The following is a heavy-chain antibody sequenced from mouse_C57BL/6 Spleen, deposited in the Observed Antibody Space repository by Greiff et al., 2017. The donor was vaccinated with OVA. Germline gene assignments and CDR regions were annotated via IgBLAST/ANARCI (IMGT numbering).Heavy chain of an antibody. V-gene: IGHV5-4*01. J-gene: IGHJ3*01. CDR1: GFTFSSYA. Sequence: EVQLVESGGGLVKPGGSLKLSCAASGFTFSSYAMSWVRQTPEKRLEWVATISDGGSYTYYPDNVKGRFTISRDNAKNNLYLQMSHLKSEDTAMYYCARGHYGNFFAYWGQGTLVTVSA. D-gene: IGHD2-1*01. CDR3: ARGHYGNFFAY. CDR2: ISDGGSYT.